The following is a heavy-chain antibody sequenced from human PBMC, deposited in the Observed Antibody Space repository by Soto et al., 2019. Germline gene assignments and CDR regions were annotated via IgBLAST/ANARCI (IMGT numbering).Heavy chain of an antibody. J-gene: IGHJ4*02. CDR3: AQGLVGVCYHCSYHFDS. V-gene: IGHV3-23*01. Sequence: GGSLRLSCAASGFTFSSYVMNWVRLAPGKGLEWVSGISPSGGNTYYADSVKGRFTISRDNSKNTLYLQMNSLRAEDTAVYYCAQGLVGVCYHCSYHFDSWGQGALVTVSS. CDR1: GFTFSSYV. CDR2: ISPSGGNT. D-gene: IGHD2-8*01.